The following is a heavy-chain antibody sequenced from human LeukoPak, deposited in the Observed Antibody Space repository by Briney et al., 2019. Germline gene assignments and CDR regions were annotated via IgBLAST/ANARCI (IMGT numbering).Heavy chain of an antibody. CDR2: IYYSGST. CDR3: ARFKGDYCSGGSCYSFGFDP. V-gene: IGHV4-59*08. J-gene: IGHJ5*02. CDR1: GGSLSSYY. D-gene: IGHD2-15*01. Sequence: SETLSLTCTVSGGSLSSYYWSWIRQPPGKGLGWIGYIYYSGSTNYNPSLKSRVTISVDTSKNQLSLKLSSVTAADTAVYYCARFKGDYCSGGSCYSFGFDPWGQGTLVTVSS.